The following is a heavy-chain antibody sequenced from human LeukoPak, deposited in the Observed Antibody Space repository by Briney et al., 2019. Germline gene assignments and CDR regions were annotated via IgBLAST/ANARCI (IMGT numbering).Heavy chain of an antibody. Sequence: ASVKVSCKASGYTFTSYYMHWVRQAPGQGLEWMGIINPSGGSTSYAQKFQGRVTMTRDTSTSTVYMELSSLRSEDTAVYYCARGWISRNWDSAFDIWGQGTMVTVSS. CDR3: ARGWISRNWDSAFDI. CDR2: INPSGGST. V-gene: IGHV1-46*01. D-gene: IGHD1/OR15-1a*01. CDR1: GYTFTSYY. J-gene: IGHJ3*02.